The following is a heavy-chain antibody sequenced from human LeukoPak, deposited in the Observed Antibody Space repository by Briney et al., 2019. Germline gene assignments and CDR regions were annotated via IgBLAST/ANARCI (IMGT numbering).Heavy chain of an antibody. CDR2: IWYDGSNK. Sequence: PGGSLRLSCAASGFTFSSYGMHWVRQAPGKGLEWVAVIWYDGSNKYYADSVKGRFTISRDNSKNTLYLQMNSLRAEDTAVYYCARGHYDFWSGRPYYYYGMDVWGQGTTVTVSS. D-gene: IGHD3-3*01. J-gene: IGHJ6*02. V-gene: IGHV3-33*01. CDR1: GFTFSSYG. CDR3: ARGHYDFWSGRPYYYYGMDV.